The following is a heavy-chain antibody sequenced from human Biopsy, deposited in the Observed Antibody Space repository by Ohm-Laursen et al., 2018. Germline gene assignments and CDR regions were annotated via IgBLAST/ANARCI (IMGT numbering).Heavy chain of an antibody. CDR3: ARGSTINTVTTADY. D-gene: IGHD4-11*01. CDR2: ISFDGSDQ. Sequence: SLRLSCTASRFTFSTYGMHWVRQAPGKGLEWVAVISFDGSDQRYADSVKGRFTISRDNSKNTLYLQMNSLRAEDTAIYYCARGSTINTVTTADYWGQGTLVTVSS. CDR1: RFTFSTYG. J-gene: IGHJ4*02. V-gene: IGHV3-30*03.